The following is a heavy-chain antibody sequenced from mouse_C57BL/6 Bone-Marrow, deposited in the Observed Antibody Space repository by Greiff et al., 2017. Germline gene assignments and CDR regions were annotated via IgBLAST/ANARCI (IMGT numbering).Heavy chain of an antibody. J-gene: IGHJ3*01. CDR3: ARSRGLRRQFAY. Sequence: VQLQQSGAELVRPGTSVKVSCKASGYAFTNYLIEWVKQRPGQGLEWIGVINPGSGGTNYNEKFKGKATLTAAKSSSTAYMQLSSLTSEDSAVYFCARSRGLRRQFAYWGQGTLVTVSA. CDR1: GYAFTNYL. D-gene: IGHD2-4*01. V-gene: IGHV1-54*01. CDR2: INPGSGGT.